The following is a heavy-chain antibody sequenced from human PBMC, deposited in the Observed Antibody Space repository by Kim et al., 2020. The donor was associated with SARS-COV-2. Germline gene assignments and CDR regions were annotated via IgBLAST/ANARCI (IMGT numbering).Heavy chain of an antibody. CDR2: IGTAGDT. D-gene: IGHD6-13*01. V-gene: IGHV3-13*01. J-gene: IGHJ3*02. CDR3: ARGYSSSWYWAFDI. CDR1: GFTFSSYD. Sequence: GRSLRLSCAASGFTFSSYDMHWVRQATGKGLEWVSAIGTAGDTYYPGSVKGRFTISRENAKNSLYLQMNSLRAGDTAVYYCARGYSSSWYWAFDIWGQGTMVTVSS.